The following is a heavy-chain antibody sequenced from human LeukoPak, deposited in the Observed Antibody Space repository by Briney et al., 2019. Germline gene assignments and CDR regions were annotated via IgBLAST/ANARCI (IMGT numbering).Heavy chain of an antibody. CDR1: GFTFSSNY. Sequence: GGSLRLSCAASGFTFSSNYMSWVRQAPGKGLEWVAIITATGDTAYYADSVKGRFTISRDNSKNTLYLQMNSLRAEDTAVYYCAKDEWAYYYDSSAAFDIWGQGTMVTVSS. CDR2: ITATGDTA. V-gene: IGHV3-23*01. CDR3: AKDEWAYYYDSSAAFDI. J-gene: IGHJ3*02. D-gene: IGHD3-22*01.